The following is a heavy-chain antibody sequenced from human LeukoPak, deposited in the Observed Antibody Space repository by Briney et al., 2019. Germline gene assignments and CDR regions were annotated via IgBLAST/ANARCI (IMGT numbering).Heavy chain of an antibody. CDR3: ARDQEGFDY. J-gene: IGHJ4*02. CDR1: GYSFTSNY. V-gene: IGHV1-46*01. CDR2: IYPRDGST. Sequence: ASVNVSCKVFGYSFTSNYIHWVRQAPGQGLEWMGMIYPRDGSTSYAQRFQDRVTVTRDTSTSTVHMELSGLRSEDTAVYYCARDQEGFDYWGQGTLVTVSS.